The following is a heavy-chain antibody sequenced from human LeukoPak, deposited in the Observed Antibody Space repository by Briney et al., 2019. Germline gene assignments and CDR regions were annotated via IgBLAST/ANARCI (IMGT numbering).Heavy chain of an antibody. CDR1: GGSISGISYY. CDR3: AKSNSWYRWFDP. Sequence: SETLSLTCTVSGGSISGISYYWGWIRQPPGKGLEWIGVIYYSGSTYYNPSLKSRVTISVDTSKNQFSLKLSSVTAADTAVYYRAKSNSWYRWFDPWGQGPLVTVSS. D-gene: IGHD6-13*01. V-gene: IGHV4-39*01. CDR2: IYYSGST. J-gene: IGHJ5*02.